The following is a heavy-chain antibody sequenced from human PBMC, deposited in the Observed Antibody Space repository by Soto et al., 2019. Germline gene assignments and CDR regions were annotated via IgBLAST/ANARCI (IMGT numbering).Heavy chain of an antibody. J-gene: IGHJ4*02. D-gene: IGHD1-26*01. CDR3: AKVLSLVGATTPYFDY. CDR2: ISGSGGST. V-gene: IGHV3-23*01. CDR1: GFTFSSYA. Sequence: EVQLLESGGGLVQPGGSLRLSCAASGFTFSSYAMSWVRQAPGKGLEWVSAISGSGGSTYYADSVKGRFTISRDNSKNTLYLQMNSLRAEDTAVYYCAKVLSLVGATTPYFDYWGQGTLVTVSS.